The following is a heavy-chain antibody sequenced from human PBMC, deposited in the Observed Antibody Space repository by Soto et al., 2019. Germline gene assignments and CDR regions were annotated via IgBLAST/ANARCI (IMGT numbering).Heavy chain of an antibody. CDR2: IIPIFGTA. J-gene: IGHJ4*02. D-gene: IGHD3-9*01. V-gene: IGHV1-69*01. Sequence: QVQLVQSGAEVKKPGSSVKVSCKASGCTFSSYAISWVRQAPGQGLEWMGGIIPIFGTANYAQKFQGRVTITADESTITAYMELSSLRSEDTAGYYCASDLYYDILTGYSYWGQGTLVTVSS. CDR3: ASDLYYDILTGYSY. CDR1: GCTFSSYA.